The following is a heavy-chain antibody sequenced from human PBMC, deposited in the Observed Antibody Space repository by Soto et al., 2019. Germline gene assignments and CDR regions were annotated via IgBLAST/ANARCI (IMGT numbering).Heavy chain of an antibody. J-gene: IGHJ4*02. CDR1: GFSLSTSGVG. D-gene: IGHD2-15*01. Sequence: QITLKESGPTLVKPTQTLTLTCTFSGFSLSTSGVGVGWIRQPPGKALEWLALIYWDDDKRYSPSLKSRLTFTKDTSKNQVVRTMTNMDPVDTATYYCAPALGDCRGGSCYSKEIDFDYWGQGTLVTVSA. CDR3: APALGDCRGGSCYSKEIDFDY. V-gene: IGHV2-5*02. CDR2: IYWDDDK.